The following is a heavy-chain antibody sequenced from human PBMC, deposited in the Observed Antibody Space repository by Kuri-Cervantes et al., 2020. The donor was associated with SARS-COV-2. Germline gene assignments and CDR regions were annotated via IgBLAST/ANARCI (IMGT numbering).Heavy chain of an antibody. D-gene: IGHD5-18*01. CDR1: GVSFRGYY. CDR3: GSPAGGYKSGFDSLGF. CDR2: IHGSGGA. V-gene: IGHV4-34*01. Sequence: SETLSLTCTFSGVSFRGYYWSWIRQPPGKGLEWIGEIHGSGGATYNSSLKSRVTLSVDASKNQFSLRLTSVTAADTAVYHCGSPAGGYKSGFDSLGFWGQGTLVTVSS. J-gene: IGHJ4*02.